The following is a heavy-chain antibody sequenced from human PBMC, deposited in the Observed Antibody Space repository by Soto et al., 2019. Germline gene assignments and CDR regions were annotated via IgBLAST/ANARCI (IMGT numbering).Heavy chain of an antibody. J-gene: IGHJ4*02. V-gene: IGHV3-23*01. D-gene: IGHD6-19*01. CDR1: GFTFSSYG. CDR2: ISGTGVST. CDR3: AKEVYSSGWGGQLDY. Sequence: EVQLLESGGGLVQPGGSLRLSCAASGFTFSSYGISWVRRAPGRGLEWVSTISGTGVSTYYADSVKGRLTISRDNSKSKMYLQMNSLRAEDSAVYYCAKEVYSSGWGGQLDYWGQGPLVTVSS.